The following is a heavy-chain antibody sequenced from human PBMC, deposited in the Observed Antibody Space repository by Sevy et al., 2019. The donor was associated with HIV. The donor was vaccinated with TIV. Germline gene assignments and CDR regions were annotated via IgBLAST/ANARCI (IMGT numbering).Heavy chain of an antibody. V-gene: IGHV3-11*01. J-gene: IGHJ6*03. CDR2: ISSSGSTR. CDR1: GFTFSDYY. Sequence: GGSLRLSCAASGFTFSDYYMSWIRQAPGKGLEWVAYISSSGSTRYYADSVKGRVTISRDKAKNSLYLQMNSLRAEDTAVYYCARKGSGGYNYYMDVWGKGTTVTVSS. CDR3: ARKGSGGYNYYMDV. D-gene: IGHD1-26*01.